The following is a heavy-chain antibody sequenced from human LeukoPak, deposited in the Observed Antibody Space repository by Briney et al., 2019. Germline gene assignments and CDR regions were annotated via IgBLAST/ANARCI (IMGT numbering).Heavy chain of an antibody. CDR2: INHSGST. D-gene: IGHD6-6*01. CDR3: ARGPSSSPTHKANWFDP. V-gene: IGHV4-34*01. J-gene: IGHJ5*02. CDR1: GGSFSGYY. Sequence: PSETLSLTCAVYGGSFSGYYWSWIRQPPGKGLEWIGEINHSGSTNYNPSLKSRVTISVDTSKNQFSLKLSSVTAADTAGYYCARGPSSSPTHKANWFDPWGQGTLVTVSS.